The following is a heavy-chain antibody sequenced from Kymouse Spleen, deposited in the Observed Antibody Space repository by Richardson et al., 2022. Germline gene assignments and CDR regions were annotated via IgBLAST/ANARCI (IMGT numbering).Heavy chain of an antibody. J-gene: IGHJ6*02. V-gene: IGHV4-34*01. CDR3: ARGGVVVPAAYYYGMDV. D-gene: IGHD2-2*02. Sequence: QVQLQQWGAGLLKPSETLSLTCAVYGGSFSGYYWSWIRQPPGKGLEWIGEINHSGSTNYNPSLKSRVTISVDTSKNQFSLKLSSVTAADTAVYYCARGGVVVPAAYYYGMDVWGQGTTVTVSS. CDR2: INHSGST. CDR1: GGSFSGYY.